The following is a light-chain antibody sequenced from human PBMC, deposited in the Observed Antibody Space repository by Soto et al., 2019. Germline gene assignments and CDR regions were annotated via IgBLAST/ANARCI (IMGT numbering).Light chain of an antibody. CDR1: SSDVGKYDY. V-gene: IGLV2-14*01. CDR3: FSYTSSGTYV. Sequence: QSALTQPPSASGSPGQSVTISCTGTSSDVGKYDYVSWFQHHPGKAPKLIIYEVSKRPSGVSNRFSGSKSGNTASLTISGLQAEDETDYYCFSYTSSGTYVFGTGTKVTVL. J-gene: IGLJ1*01. CDR2: EVS.